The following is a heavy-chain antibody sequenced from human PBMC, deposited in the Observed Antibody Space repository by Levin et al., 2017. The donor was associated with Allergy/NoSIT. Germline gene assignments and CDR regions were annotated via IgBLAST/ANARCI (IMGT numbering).Heavy chain of an antibody. D-gene: IGHD2-21*02. J-gene: IGHJ3*02. Sequence: KSSETLSLTCTVFGDSISSGGDYWSWIRQHPGKGLEWIGYIYYTGTTDYNPSLRSRVVMSVDTSKNQFSLKLSSVTAADTAIYYCARGMGTICGGDCYLFGAFDIWGQGTVVTVSS. CDR3: ARGMGTICGGDCYLFGAFDI. CDR2: IYYTGTT. CDR1: GDSISSGGDY. V-gene: IGHV4-31*03.